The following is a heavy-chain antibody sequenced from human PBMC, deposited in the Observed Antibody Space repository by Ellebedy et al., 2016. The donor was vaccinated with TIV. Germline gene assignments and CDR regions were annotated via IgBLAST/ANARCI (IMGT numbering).Heavy chain of an antibody. Sequence: ASVKVSXXASGYTFTGYYMHWVRQAPGQGLEWMGWINPNSGGTNYAQKFQGWVTMTRDTSISTAYMELSRLRSEDTAVYYCARVVATTADFDYWGQGTLDTVSS. J-gene: IGHJ4*02. V-gene: IGHV1-2*04. CDR1: GYTFTGYY. CDR2: INPNSGGT. D-gene: IGHD4-11*01. CDR3: ARVVATTADFDY.